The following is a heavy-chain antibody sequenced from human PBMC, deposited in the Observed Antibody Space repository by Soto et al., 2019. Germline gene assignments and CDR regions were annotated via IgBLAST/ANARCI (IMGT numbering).Heavy chain of an antibody. CDR2: IKSKTDGGTT. Sequence: GGSLRPSCAASGFTFSNAWMNWVRQAPGKGLEWGGRIKSKTDGGTTDYAAPVKGRFTISRDGSKNTLYLQMNSLKTEDTAVYYCTTDPVTMIVVVPSSGWGQGTLVTVS. D-gene: IGHD3-22*01. CDR3: TTDPVTMIVVVPSSG. CDR1: GFTFSNAW. J-gene: IGHJ1*01. V-gene: IGHV3-15*07.